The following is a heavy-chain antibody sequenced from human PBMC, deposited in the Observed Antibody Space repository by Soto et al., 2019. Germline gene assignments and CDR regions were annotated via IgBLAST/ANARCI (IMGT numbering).Heavy chain of an antibody. Sequence: SETLSLTCTVSGGSISSGGYYWSWIRQHPGKGLEWIGYIYYSGSTYYNPSLKSRVTISVDTSKNQFSLKLSSVTAADTAVYYCARAVLDYADTLFDYWGQGTLVTVSS. CDR3: ARAVLDYADTLFDY. J-gene: IGHJ4*02. V-gene: IGHV4-31*03. CDR1: GGSISSGGYY. D-gene: IGHD4-17*01. CDR2: IYYSGST.